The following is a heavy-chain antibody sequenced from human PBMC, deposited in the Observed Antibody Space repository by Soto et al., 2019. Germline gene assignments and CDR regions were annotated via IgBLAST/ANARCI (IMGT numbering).Heavy chain of an antibody. CDR1: GGSISSGGYY. J-gene: IGHJ6*02. CDR2: IFYSGTT. V-gene: IGHV4-31*03. CDR3: ARDLWGYCGADCYPLDV. Sequence: SETLSLTCTVSGGSISSGGYYWSWIRQHPGKGLEWIGYIFYSGTTYYNPSLKSRVTISVDTSKNQFSLKLNSVTAADTAVYYCARDLWGYCGADCYPLDVWGQGTTVTVSS. D-gene: IGHD2-21*02.